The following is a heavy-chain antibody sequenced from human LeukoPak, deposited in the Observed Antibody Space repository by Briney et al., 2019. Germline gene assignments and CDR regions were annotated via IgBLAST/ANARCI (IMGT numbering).Heavy chain of an antibody. CDR3: AKEDYDFWSGPAYYFDY. CDR2: ISGSGGST. Sequence: EGSLRLSCAASGFTFSSYAMSWVRQAPGKGLEWVSAISGSGGSTYYADSVKGRFTISRDNSKNTLYLQMNSLRAEDTAVYYCAKEDYDFWSGPAYYFDYWGQGTLVTVSS. J-gene: IGHJ4*02. V-gene: IGHV3-23*01. D-gene: IGHD3-3*01. CDR1: GFTFSSYA.